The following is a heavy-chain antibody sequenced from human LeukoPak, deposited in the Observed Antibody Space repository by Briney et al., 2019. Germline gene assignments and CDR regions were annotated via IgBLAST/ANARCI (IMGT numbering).Heavy chain of an antibody. CDR1: GFTVSGNY. J-gene: IGHJ4*02. V-gene: IGHV3-23*01. Sequence: GGSLRLSCAASGFTVSGNYMSWVRQAPGKGLEWVSSISGSGGSTYYADSVKGRFTISRDTSKNILDLQMNSLRAEDTATYYCAKGDGDFPLDHWGQGTLVTVSS. CDR2: ISGSGGST. CDR3: AKGDGDFPLDH. D-gene: IGHD4-17*01.